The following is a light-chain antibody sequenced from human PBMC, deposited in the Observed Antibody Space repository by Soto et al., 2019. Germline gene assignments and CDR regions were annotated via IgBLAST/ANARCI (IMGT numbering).Light chain of an antibody. CDR1: QSISSY. Sequence: DIQMTQSPSSLSASVGDRVTITCRASQSISSYLNWYQQKPGKAPKLLIYAASSLQSGVPSRFSGSGPGTDFTLTISSLQPEDFATYYCQHSYSTPWTFGQGTKVDIK. V-gene: IGKV1-39*01. CDR2: AAS. J-gene: IGKJ1*01. CDR3: QHSYSTPWT.